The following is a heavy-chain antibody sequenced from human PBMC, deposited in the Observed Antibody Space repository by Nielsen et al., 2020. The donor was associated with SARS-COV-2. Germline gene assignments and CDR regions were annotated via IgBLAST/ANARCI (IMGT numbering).Heavy chain of an antibody. CDR2: ISSGGGTI. V-gene: IGHV3-11*04. Sequence: GESLKISCAASGFTFSDYYMSWMRQAPGKGLEWVSDISSGGGTISYADSVKGRFTISRDNAKNSLYLQMNSLRAEDTAVYYCASVLCSSTSCYYYYGMDVWGQGTTVTVSS. CDR1: GFTFSDYY. J-gene: IGHJ6*02. D-gene: IGHD2-2*01. CDR3: ASVLCSSTSCYYYYGMDV.